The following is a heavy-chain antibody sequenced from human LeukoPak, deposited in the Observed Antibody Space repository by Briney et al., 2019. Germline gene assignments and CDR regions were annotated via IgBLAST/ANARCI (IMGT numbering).Heavy chain of an antibody. CDR3: TPTSGLTGEDLASRGLIDY. D-gene: IGHD7-27*01. CDR2: IRSKAYGGTT. J-gene: IGHJ4*02. CDR1: GFTFGDYA. Sequence: PGGSLRLSCTASGFTFGDYAMSWVRQAPGKGLEWVGFIRSKAYGGTTEYAASVKGRFTISRDDSKSIAYLQMNSLKTEDTAVYYCTPTSGLTGEDLASRGLIDYWGQGTLVTVSS. V-gene: IGHV3-49*04.